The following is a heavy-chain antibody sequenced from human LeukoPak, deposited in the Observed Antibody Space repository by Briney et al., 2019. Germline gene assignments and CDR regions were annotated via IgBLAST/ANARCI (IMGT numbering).Heavy chain of an antibody. D-gene: IGHD3-22*01. CDR1: VLTFYSKL. V-gene: IGHV3-30*09. CDR3: AIANYDIRGRSGGLDY. Sequence: GGSLTLSCGVSVLTFYSKLAVGLSQAPGKGLEWVATTSTDGEDKFYADSVKGRFAVSRDNSKNTLYLGMDRLTVDDTAFYYCAIANYDIRGRSGGLDYWGRGTLVIVSS. CDR2: TSTDGEDK. J-gene: IGHJ4*02.